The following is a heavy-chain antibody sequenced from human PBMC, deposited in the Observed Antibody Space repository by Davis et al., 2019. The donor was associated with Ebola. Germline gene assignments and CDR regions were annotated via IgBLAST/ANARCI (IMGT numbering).Heavy chain of an antibody. CDR1: GGSFSGYY. J-gene: IGHJ3*02. V-gene: IGHV4-34*01. D-gene: IGHD3-16*01. CDR2: INHNGNT. Sequence: PSETLSLTCDVSGGSFSGYYWSWIRQPPGKGLEWIGEINHNGNTNFNPSLKSRLTMSVDTSKKQFSLKLASVTAADTAVYFCARGFRMLQFGGPIVPPRAEGLDIWGQGQLVTVSS. CDR3: ARGFRMLQFGGPIVPPRAEGLDI.